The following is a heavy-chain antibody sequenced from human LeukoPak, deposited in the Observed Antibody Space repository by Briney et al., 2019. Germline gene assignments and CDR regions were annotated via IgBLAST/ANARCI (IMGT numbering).Heavy chain of an antibody. CDR2: ISSSSSTT. J-gene: IGHJ4*02. Sequence: PGGSLRLSCAASGFTFSSYSMNWVRQAPGKGLGWVSYISSSSSTTYYADSVKGRFTISRDNAKNSLYLQMNSLRDEDTAVYYCARDLLGSYGGYYFDYWGQGTLVTVSS. V-gene: IGHV3-48*02. CDR3: ARDLLGSYGGYYFDY. D-gene: IGHD1-26*01. CDR1: GFTFSSYS.